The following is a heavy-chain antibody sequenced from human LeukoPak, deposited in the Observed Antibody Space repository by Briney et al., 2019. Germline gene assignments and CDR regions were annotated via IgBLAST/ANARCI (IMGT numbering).Heavy chain of an antibody. Sequence: GGSLRLSCAASGFTFSSYGMRWVRQAPGKGLEWVSVIYSGGSTYYADSVKGRFTISRDNSKNTLYLQVNSLRAEDTAVYYCAREGVGATEDYYYGMDVWGQGTTVTVSS. V-gene: IGHV3-53*01. CDR1: GFTFSSYG. CDR2: IYSGGST. D-gene: IGHD1-26*01. J-gene: IGHJ6*02. CDR3: AREGVGATEDYYYGMDV.